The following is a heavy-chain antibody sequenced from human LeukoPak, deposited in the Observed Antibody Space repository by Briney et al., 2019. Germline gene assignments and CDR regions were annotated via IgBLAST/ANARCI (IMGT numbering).Heavy chain of an antibody. Sequence: SETLSLTCTVSGGSISSGGYYWSWIRQHPGKGLEWIGYIYYSGSTYYNPSLKSRVTISVDTSKNQFSLKLSSVTAADTAVYYCAREGSEWSDAFDIWGQGTMVTVSS. CDR2: IYYSGST. CDR3: AREGSEWSDAFDI. D-gene: IGHD3-3*01. V-gene: IGHV4-31*03. J-gene: IGHJ3*02. CDR1: GGSISSGGYY.